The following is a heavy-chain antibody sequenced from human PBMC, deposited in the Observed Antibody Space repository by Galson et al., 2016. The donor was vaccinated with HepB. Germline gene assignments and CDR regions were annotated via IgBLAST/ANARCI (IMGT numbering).Heavy chain of an antibody. Sequence: SETLSLTCAVSGGSISNSNWWSWVRQPPGKGLEWIGGIYHSGSTNYNPSLTSRVTISVDQSENQFSLNLISVTAADTAVYYCARDPVFGDWGQGTLVTVSS. V-gene: IGHV4-4*02. J-gene: IGHJ4*02. CDR3: ARDPVFGD. CDR1: GGSISNSNW. CDR2: IYHSGST.